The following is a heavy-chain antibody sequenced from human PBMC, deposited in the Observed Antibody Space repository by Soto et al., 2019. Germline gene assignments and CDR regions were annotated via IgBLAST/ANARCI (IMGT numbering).Heavy chain of an antibody. Sequence: QVQLVQSGAEVKKPGSSVKVSCKASGGTFSSYTISWVRQAPGHGLEWMGRIIPILGIANYAQKFQGRVTIAADKSTSTAYMGLSSLRSEDTAVHYCAAPYSSGWDQSGGDYWGQGTLVTVSS. D-gene: IGHD6-19*01. V-gene: IGHV1-69*02. CDR3: AAPYSSGWDQSGGDY. J-gene: IGHJ4*02. CDR1: GGTFSSYT. CDR2: IIPILGIA.